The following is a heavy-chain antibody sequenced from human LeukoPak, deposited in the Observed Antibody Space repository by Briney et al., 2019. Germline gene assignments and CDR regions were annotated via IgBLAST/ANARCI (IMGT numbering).Heavy chain of an antibody. J-gene: IGHJ3*02. CDR2: IRTNTGSP. CDR1: GYTFTTYA. V-gene: IGHV7-4-1*02. D-gene: IGHD2-15*01. Sequence: GASVKVSCRASGYTFTTYAINWVRQAPGQWLEYMGWIRTNTGSPTYAQGFTGRFVFSLDTSVNTAYLQISSLKAEDTAVYYCAKDLDSAAFDIWGQGTMVTVSS. CDR3: AKDLDSAAFDI.